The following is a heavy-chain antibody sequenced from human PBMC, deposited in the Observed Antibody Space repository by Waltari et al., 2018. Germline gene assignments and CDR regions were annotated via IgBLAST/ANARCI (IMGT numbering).Heavy chain of an antibody. CDR1: GGTFSSYA. Sequence: VQLLESGGGLVQPGGSLRLSCAASGGTFSSYAISWVRQAPGQGLVWMGRIIPSFGTANYAQKFQGRVTITADKTTSTAYMELSSLRSEDTAVYYCARMGMATMDFDYWGQGTLVTVSS. V-gene: IGHV1-69*06. D-gene: IGHD5-12*01. J-gene: IGHJ4*02. CDR3: ARMGMATMDFDY. CDR2: IIPSFGTA.